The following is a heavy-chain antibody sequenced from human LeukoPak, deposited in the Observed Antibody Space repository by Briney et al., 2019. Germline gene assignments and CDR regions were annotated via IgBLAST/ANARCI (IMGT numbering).Heavy chain of an antibody. CDR1: GFTLGGYA. D-gene: IGHD3-10*01. V-gene: IGHV3-23*01. CDR3: ARDSTYYYDSGSSGPHYFDN. J-gene: IGHJ4*02. CDR2: ISSGSEDT. Sequence: GGSLRLSCTASGFTLGGYAMTRVRQAPGKGLEWVSPISSGSEDTYYADSVKGRFTISRDNSKNTLYLQLNSLTTEDTAVYYCARDSTYYYDSGSSGPHYFDNWGQGTLVTVSS.